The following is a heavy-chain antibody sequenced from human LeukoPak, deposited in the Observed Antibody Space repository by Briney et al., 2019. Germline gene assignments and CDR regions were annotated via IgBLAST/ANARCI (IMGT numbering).Heavy chain of an antibody. CDR2: ISSSSSTI. J-gene: IGHJ6*02. D-gene: IGHD6-13*01. V-gene: IGHV3-48*02. Sequence: GGSLRLSCAASGFTFSSYGMNWVRQAPGKGLEWVSYISSSSSTIYYADSVKGRFTISRDNAKNSLYLQMNSLRDEDTAVYYCARVSGSSWYDYYCGMDVWGQGTTVTVSS. CDR1: GFTFSSYG. CDR3: ARVSGSSWYDYYCGMDV.